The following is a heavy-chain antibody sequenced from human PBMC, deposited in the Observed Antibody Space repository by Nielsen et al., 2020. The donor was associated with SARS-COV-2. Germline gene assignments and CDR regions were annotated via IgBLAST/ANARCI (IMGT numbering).Heavy chain of an antibody. CDR3: AKDHASGSGSFLPLYGMSV. CDR1: GFTFDDYA. J-gene: IGHJ6*02. D-gene: IGHD3-10*01. CDR2: ISGDGGRT. Sequence: GESLKISCAASGFTFDDYAMHWVRQAPGKGLEWVSLISGDGGRTNYADSVKGRFTIPREKSKNSLYLQMNSLRTEDAAFYYCAKDHASGSGSFLPLYGMSVWGQGTTVTVSS. V-gene: IGHV3-43*02.